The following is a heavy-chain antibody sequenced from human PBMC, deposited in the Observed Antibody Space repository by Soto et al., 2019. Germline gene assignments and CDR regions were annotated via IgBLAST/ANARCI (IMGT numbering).Heavy chain of an antibody. V-gene: IGHV1-18*04. CDR2: ISAYNGKT. CDR1: GYTFTSYG. Sequence: ASVKVSCKASGYTFTSYGMSWVRQAPGQGLEWMGWISAYNGKTNYAQKLQGRVTMTTDTSTSTAYMELRSLRSEDTAVYYCAGVYCSSTSCYDWFDPWGPGTVLTVYS. J-gene: IGHJ5*02. D-gene: IGHD2-2*01. CDR3: AGVYCSSTSCYDWFDP.